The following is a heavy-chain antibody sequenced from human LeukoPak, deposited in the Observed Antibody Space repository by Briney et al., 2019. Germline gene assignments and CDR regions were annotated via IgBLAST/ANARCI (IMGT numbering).Heavy chain of an antibody. J-gene: IGHJ6*02. CDR2: FDPEDGET. V-gene: IGHV1-24*01. Sequence: GASVKVSFKVSGYTLTELSMHWVRQAPGKGLEWMGGFDPEDGETIYAQKFQGRVTMTEDTSTDTAYMELSSLRSEDTAVYYCATNILRFLEWLSTRDYYGMDVWGQGTTVTVSS. D-gene: IGHD3-3*01. CDR1: GYTLTELS. CDR3: ATNILRFLEWLSTRDYYGMDV.